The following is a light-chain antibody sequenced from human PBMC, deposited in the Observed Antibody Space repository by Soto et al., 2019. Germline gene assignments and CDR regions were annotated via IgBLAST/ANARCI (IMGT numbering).Light chain of an antibody. V-gene: IGLV2-14*01. CDR1: SSDVGGYNY. CDR3: SSYTSSSHYV. J-gene: IGLJ1*01. CDR2: EVS. Sequence: QSVLAQPASVSGSPGQSITISCTVTSSDVGGYNYVSWYQQHPGKAPKLMIYEVSNRPSGVSNRFSGSKSGNTASLTISGLQAEDEADYYCSSYTSSSHYVFGTGTKVTLL.